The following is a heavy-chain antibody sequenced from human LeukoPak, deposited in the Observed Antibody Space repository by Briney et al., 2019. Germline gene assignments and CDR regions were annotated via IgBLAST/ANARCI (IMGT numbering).Heavy chain of an antibody. CDR1: GGSFSGYY. D-gene: IGHD6-19*01. CDR3: ARRRQWLKIFDY. CDR2: INHSGST. V-gene: IGHV4-34*01. J-gene: IGHJ4*02. Sequence: SETLSLTCAVYGGSFSGYYWSWIRQPPGKGLEWIGEINHSGSTNYNPSLKSRVTISVDKSKNQFSLKLSSVTAADTAVYYCARRRQWLKIFDYWGQGTLVTVSS.